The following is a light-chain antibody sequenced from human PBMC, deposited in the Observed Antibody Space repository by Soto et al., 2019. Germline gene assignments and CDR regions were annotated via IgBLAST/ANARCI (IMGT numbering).Light chain of an antibody. CDR2: GAS. Sequence: EIVMTQSPATLSVSPGERATLSCRASQSVSSNLAWYQHKPGQAPRLLISGASTRATGIPDRFSGSGSGTEFTLTISSLQSEDFAGYYCQQYNDWPRAFGQGTKVEFK. V-gene: IGKV3-15*01. J-gene: IGKJ1*01. CDR1: QSVSSN. CDR3: QQYNDWPRA.